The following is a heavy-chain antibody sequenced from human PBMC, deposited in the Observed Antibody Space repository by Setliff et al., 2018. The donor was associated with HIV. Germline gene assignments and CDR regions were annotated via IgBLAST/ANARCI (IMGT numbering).Heavy chain of an antibody. D-gene: IGHD5-18*01. CDR2: IYSSGMTSGST. J-gene: IGHJ4*02. Sequence: SETLSLTCTVSGASISTYYWSWIRQTPRKGLEWIGYIYSSGMTSGSTNYSPSLKPRLTISLAASGNQFSLNLTSVTAEDTAIYYCATSPPRGNSAYIWASDYFDYWGQGALVTVS. V-gene: IGHV4-4*08. CDR1: GASISTYY. CDR3: ATSPPRGNSAYIWASDYFDY.